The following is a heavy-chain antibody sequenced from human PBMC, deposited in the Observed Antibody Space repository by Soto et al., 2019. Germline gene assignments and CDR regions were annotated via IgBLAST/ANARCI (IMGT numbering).Heavy chain of an antibody. V-gene: IGHV3-23*01. J-gene: IGHJ4*02. Sequence: EVQLLESGGGLVQPGGSLRLSCAASGFTFSSYAMSWVCQAPGKGLEWVSAISGSGGSTYYADSVKGRFTISRDNSKNTLYLQMTSLRAEDTAVYYCAKAIPGRLLYGSFDYWGQGTLVTVSS. D-gene: IGHD2-15*01. CDR2: ISGSGGST. CDR1: GFTFSSYA. CDR3: AKAIPGRLLYGSFDY.